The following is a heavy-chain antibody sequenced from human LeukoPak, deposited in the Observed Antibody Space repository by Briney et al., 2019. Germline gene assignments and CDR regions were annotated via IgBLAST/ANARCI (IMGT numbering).Heavy chain of an antibody. CDR2: IIPIFGTA. Sequence: SVKVSCKASGGTFSSYAISWVRQAPGQGPEWTGGIIPIFGTANYAQKFQGRVTITTDESTSTAYMELSSLRSEDTAVYYCARGAHIAVAGPDHFDYWGQGTLVTVSS. CDR1: GGTFSSYA. J-gene: IGHJ4*02. D-gene: IGHD6-19*01. V-gene: IGHV1-69*05. CDR3: ARGAHIAVAGPDHFDY.